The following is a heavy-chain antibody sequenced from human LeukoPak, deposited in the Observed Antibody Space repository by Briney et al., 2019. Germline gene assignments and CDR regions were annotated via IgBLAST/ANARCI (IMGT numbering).Heavy chain of an antibody. CDR1: GGTFSSYA. J-gene: IGHJ4*02. D-gene: IGHD2-8*01. CDR2: IIPIFGTA. CDR3: ARDFKMGLDY. V-gene: IGHV1-69*06. Sequence: SVNVSCKASGGTFSSYAISWVRQAPGQGLEWMGGIIPIFGTANYAQKFQGRVTITADKSTSTAYMELSSLRSEDTAVYYCARDFKMGLDYWGQGTLVTVSS.